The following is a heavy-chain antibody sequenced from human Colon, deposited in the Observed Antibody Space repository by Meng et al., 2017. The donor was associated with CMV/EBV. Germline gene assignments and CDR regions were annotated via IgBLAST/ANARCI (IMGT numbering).Heavy chain of an antibody. CDR1: GFSLRASA. D-gene: IGHD3-22*01. J-gene: IGHJ4*02. V-gene: IGHV3-30*04. CDR3: ARSKSEVLTD. CDR2: ISYDGSNK. Sequence: GESLKISCTATGFSLRASAMFWVRQPPGKGLEWVAVISYDGSNKYYPDSVKGRFTASRDNPDNTIYLQLDSLRPEDTALYYCARSKSEVLTDWGQGTLVTVSS.